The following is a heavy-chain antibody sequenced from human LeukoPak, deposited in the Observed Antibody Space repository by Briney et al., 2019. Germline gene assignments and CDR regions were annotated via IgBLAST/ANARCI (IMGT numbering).Heavy chain of an antibody. Sequence: SVKVSCKASGGSFSDYPINWVRQAPGQGLEWLGGIIPKYSASNYAQAFQGRVTITADESTNTVHMEMSGLRPDDTAVYYCVRPDRIFGVPAAFDAWGQGTLVAVSS. CDR3: VRPDRIFGVPAAFDA. V-gene: IGHV1-69*13. J-gene: IGHJ3*01. CDR1: GGSFSDYP. CDR2: IIPKYSAS. D-gene: IGHD3-3*02.